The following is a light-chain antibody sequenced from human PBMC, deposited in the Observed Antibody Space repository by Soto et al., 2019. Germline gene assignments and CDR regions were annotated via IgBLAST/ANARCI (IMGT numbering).Light chain of an antibody. CDR1: QRVGSY. Sequence: DIQMTQSPSSLSASVGDRVTITCRASQRVGSYLNRYQQKPGKAPTLLIYSASELQSGVSSRFSGSGSGTDFTLTIRNLQPEDFAVYYCQQSHNTPLTFGQGTKVEI. V-gene: IGKV1-39*01. J-gene: IGKJ1*01. CDR3: QQSHNTPLT. CDR2: SAS.